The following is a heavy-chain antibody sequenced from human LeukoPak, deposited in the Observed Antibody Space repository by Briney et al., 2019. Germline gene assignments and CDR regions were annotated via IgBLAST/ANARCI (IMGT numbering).Heavy chain of an antibody. Sequence: SVKVSCKASGGTFSSYAISWVRQAPGQGLEWMGRIIPIFGIANYAQKFQGRVTITADKSTSTAYMELSSPRSEDTAVYYCARDTAAGGSNWFDPWGQGTLVTVSS. CDR2: IIPIFGIA. CDR1: GGTFSSYA. V-gene: IGHV1-69*04. CDR3: ARDTAAGGSNWFDP. J-gene: IGHJ5*02. D-gene: IGHD6-13*01.